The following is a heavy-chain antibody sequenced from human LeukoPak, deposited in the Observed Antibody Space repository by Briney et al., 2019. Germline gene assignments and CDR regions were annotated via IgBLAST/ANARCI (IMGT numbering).Heavy chain of an antibody. D-gene: IGHD3-3*01. CDR1: GGSITSSNYY. Sequence: SETLSLTCTVSGGSITSSNYYWGWIRQPPGKGLEWIGNIYYSGSTYYNPSLKSRVTISVDTTKNQSSLKLSSVTAADTAVYYWARHYDFWSGYYNYYYGMDVWGQGTTVTVSS. CDR3: ARHYDFWSGYYNYYYGMDV. J-gene: IGHJ6*02. CDR2: IYYSGST. V-gene: IGHV4-39*01.